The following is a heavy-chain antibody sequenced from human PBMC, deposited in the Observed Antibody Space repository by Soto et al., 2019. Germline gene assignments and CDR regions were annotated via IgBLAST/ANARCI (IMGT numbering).Heavy chain of an antibody. J-gene: IGHJ4*02. Sequence: QVHLEESGGGLVKPGGSLRLSCTASGFIFSDYYMSWIRQAPGKGLEWVSDISNSGRITHHADSGEWRFTIARDNAKDSLYLQMNSLRTEDSAIYYCARDHGGGGLTLEYWGQGTLVTVSS. CDR3: ARDHGGGGLTLEY. V-gene: IGHV3-11*01. CDR1: GFIFSDYY. D-gene: IGHD3-16*01. CDR2: ISNSGRIT.